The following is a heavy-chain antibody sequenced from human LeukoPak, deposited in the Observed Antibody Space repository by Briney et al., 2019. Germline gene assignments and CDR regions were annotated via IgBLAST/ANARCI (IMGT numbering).Heavy chain of an antibody. D-gene: IGHD4-17*01. Sequence: PGGSLRLSCAASGFTVSSNYMSWVRQAPGKGLEWVSVIYSGGSTYYADSVKGRFTISRDNSKNTLYLQMNSLRAEDTAVYYCAREFNGDYHFDYWGQGTLVTVSS. J-gene: IGHJ4*02. CDR1: GFTVSSNY. CDR3: AREFNGDYHFDY. CDR2: IYSGGST. V-gene: IGHV3-53*01.